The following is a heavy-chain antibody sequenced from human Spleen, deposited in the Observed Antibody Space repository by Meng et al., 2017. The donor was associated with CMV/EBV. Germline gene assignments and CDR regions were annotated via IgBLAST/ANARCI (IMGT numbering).Heavy chain of an antibody. CDR2: IRYDGSNK. J-gene: IGHJ4*02. D-gene: IGHD5-24*01. Sequence: LSLTCAASGFTFSSYGMHWVRQAPGKGLEWVAFIRYDGSNKYYADSVKGRFTISRDNSKNTLYLQMNSLRAEDTAVYYCAGFRTKATIRQDYYFDYWGQGTLVTVSS. CDR1: GFTFSSYG. V-gene: IGHV3-30*02. CDR3: AGFRTKATIRQDYYFDY.